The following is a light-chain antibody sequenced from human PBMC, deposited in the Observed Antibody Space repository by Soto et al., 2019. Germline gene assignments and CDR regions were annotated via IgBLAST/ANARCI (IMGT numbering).Light chain of an antibody. J-gene: IGKJ3*01. CDR2: GAS. CDR1: QSISSSF. Sequence: EIVLTQSPGTLSLSPGERATLSCRASQSISSSFLAWYQQKPGQAPRLLIYGASSRATGIPDRFSDSGSGTDFTLTISRLEPEDFAVYYCQQYGSSPFTVGPGTKVDI. CDR3: QQYGSSPFT. V-gene: IGKV3-20*01.